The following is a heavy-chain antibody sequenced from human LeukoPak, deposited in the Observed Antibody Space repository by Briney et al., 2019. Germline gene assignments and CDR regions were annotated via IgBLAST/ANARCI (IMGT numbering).Heavy chain of an antibody. CDR2: IIPIFGTA. CDR3: AVRYSSGWYTFDY. V-gene: IGHV1-69*06. D-gene: IGHD6-19*01. CDR1: GGTFSSYA. Sequence: RASVKVSCKASGGTFSSYAISWVRQAPGQGLEWMGRIIPIFGTANYAQKFQGRVTITADKSTSTAYMELSSLRSEDTAVYYCAVRYSSGWYTFDYWRQGTLVTVSS. J-gene: IGHJ4*02.